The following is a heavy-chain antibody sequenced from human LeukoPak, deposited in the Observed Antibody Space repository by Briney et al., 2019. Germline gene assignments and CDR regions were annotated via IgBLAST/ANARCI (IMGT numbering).Heavy chain of an antibody. CDR1: GRSFSHYY. CDR2: IFYSGST. V-gene: IGHV4-34*12. CDR3: ARKRTGYSSSWYSAKGNYYYYMDV. J-gene: IGHJ6*03. D-gene: IGHD6-13*01. Sequence: PSETLSLTCAVYGRSFSHYYWSWIRQPPGKGLEWIGNIFYSGSTYYSPSLKSRVTISLDTSRNQFSLKLSSVTAADTAVYYCARKRTGYSSSWYSAKGNYYYYMDVWGKGTTVTVSS.